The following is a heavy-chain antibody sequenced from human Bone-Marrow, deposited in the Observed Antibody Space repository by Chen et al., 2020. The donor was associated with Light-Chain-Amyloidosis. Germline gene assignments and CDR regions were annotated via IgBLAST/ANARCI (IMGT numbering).Heavy chain of an antibody. D-gene: IGHD2-21*02. V-gene: IGHV4-34*01. Sequence: QVQLQQWGAGLLKPSETLSLTCAVYGGSFSGYYWSWIRQPPGKGLEWIGEINHSGSTNYNPSLKSRVTISVDTSKNQFSLKLSSVTAADTAVYYCARGVVTPYYFDYWGQGTLVTVSS. CDR3: ARGVVTPYYFDY. CDR2: INHSGST. J-gene: IGHJ4*02. CDR1: GGSFSGYY.